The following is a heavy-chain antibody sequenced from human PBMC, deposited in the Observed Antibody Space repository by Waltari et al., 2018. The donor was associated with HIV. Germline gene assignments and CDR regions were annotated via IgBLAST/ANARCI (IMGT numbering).Heavy chain of an antibody. J-gene: IGHJ5*02. V-gene: IGHV1-69*12. CDR2: IIPIFGTA. CDR1: GGTFSSYA. D-gene: IGHD6-19*01. Sequence: QVQLVQSGAEVKKPGSSVKVSCKASGGTFSSYAISWVRPGPGQGLEWMGGIIPIFGTANYAQKFQGRVTITADESTSTAYMELSSLRSEDTAVYYCARDGIAVAGTSGPSSWGQGTLVTVSS. CDR3: ARDGIAVAGTSGPSS.